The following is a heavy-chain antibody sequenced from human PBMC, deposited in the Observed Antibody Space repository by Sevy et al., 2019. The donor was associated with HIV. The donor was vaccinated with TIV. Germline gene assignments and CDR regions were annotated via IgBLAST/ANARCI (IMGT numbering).Heavy chain of an antibody. V-gene: IGHV1-69*13. J-gene: IGHJ6*02. Sequence: ASVKVSCKASGGTFSSYAISWVRQAPGQGLEWMGGIIPIFGTANYAQKFQGRVTITADESTSTAYMELSSLRSEDTVVYYCARDFAAAAGHPYYYGMDVWGQGTTVTVSS. CDR1: GGTFSSYA. D-gene: IGHD6-13*01. CDR2: IIPIFGTA. CDR3: ARDFAAAAGHPYYYGMDV.